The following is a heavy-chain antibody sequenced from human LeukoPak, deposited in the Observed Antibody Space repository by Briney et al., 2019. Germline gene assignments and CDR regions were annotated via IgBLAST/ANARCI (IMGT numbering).Heavy chain of an antibody. J-gene: IGHJ4*02. CDR3: GSDTAMVHYYFDY. D-gene: IGHD5-18*01. V-gene: IGHV3-48*04. Sequence: GGSLRLSCAASGFTFSSYSMNWVRQAPGKGLEWVSYISSSSSTIYYADSVKGRFTISRDNAKNSLYLQMNSLRAEDTAVYYCGSDTAMVHYYFDYWGQGTLVTVSP. CDR1: GFTFSSYS. CDR2: ISSSSSTI.